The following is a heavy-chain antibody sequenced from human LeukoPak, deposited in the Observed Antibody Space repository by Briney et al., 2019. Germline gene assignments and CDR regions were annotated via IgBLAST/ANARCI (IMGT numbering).Heavy chain of an antibody. CDR2: ITSNGDNT. D-gene: IGHD2-15*01. J-gene: IGHJ4*02. Sequence: GGSLRLSCAASGFTFSTYAMHWVRQAPGKGLEYVSSITSNGDNTFFANSVKGRFTISRDNSKNTLYLQMGSLRAEDMAVYYCARDRSGSGDYWGQGTLVTVSS. CDR3: ARDRSGSGDY. CDR1: GFTFSTYA. V-gene: IGHV3-64*01.